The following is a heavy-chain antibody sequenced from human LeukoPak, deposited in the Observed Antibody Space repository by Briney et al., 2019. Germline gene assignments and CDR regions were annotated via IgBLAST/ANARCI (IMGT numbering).Heavy chain of an antibody. CDR1: GGSFSGYY. J-gene: IGHJ4*02. V-gene: IGHV4-34*01. D-gene: IGHD3-10*01. CDR2: INHSGST. Sequence: SETLSLTCAVYGGSFSGYYWSWIRQPPGKGREWIGEINHSGSTNYNPSLKSRVTISVDTSKNQFSLKLSPVTAADTAVYYCARYGSGTSYITNYFDYWGQGTLVTVSS. CDR3: ARYGSGTSYITNYFDY.